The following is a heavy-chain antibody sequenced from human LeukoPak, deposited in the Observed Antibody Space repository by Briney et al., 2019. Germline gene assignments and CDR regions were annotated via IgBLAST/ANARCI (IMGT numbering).Heavy chain of an antibody. Sequence: SGGSLRLPCAASGFTFSSYSMNWVRQAPGKGLEWVAVISYDGSNKYYADSVKGRFTISRDNSKNTLYLQMNSLRAEDTAVYYCAKDNAVTPFYYYYGMDVWGQGTTVTVSS. V-gene: IGHV3-30*18. CDR3: AKDNAVTPFYYYYGMDV. CDR1: GFTFSSYS. CDR2: ISYDGSNK. D-gene: IGHD4-17*01. J-gene: IGHJ6*02.